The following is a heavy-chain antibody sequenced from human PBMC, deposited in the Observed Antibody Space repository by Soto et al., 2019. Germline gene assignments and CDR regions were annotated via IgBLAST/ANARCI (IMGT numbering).Heavy chain of an antibody. CDR3: ARATGGFGEFANWYFDL. CDR2: IIPIFGTA. D-gene: IGHD3-10*01. J-gene: IGHJ2*01. V-gene: IGHV1-69*13. Sequence: ASVKVSCKASGGTFSSYAISWVRQAPGQGLEWMGGIIPIFGTANYAQKFQGRVTITADESTSTAYMELSSLRSEDTAVYYCARATGGFGEFANWYFDLWGRGTLVTVSS. CDR1: GGTFSSYA.